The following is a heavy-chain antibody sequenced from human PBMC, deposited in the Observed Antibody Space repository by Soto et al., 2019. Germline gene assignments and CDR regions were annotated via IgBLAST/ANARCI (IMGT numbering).Heavy chain of an antibody. CDR3: ARVMATVTTMGAFDI. J-gene: IGHJ3*02. D-gene: IGHD4-17*01. V-gene: IGHV3-7*01. CDR1: GFTFSSYW. CDR2: IKQDGSEK. Sequence: EVQLVESGGGLVQPGGFLRLSCAASGFTFSSYWMSWVRQAPGKGLEWVANIKQDGSEKYYVDSVKGRFTISRDNAKNSLYLQMNSLRAEDTAVYYCARVMATVTTMGAFDIWGQGTMVTVSS.